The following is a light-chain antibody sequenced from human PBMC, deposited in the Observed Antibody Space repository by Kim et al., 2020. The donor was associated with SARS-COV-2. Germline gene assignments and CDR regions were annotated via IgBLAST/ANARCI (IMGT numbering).Light chain of an antibody. J-gene: IGKJ1*01. CDR1: QGISNY. Sequence: DIQMTQSPSAMSASVGDRVTITCRASQGISNYLAWFQQKPGEVPKRLIYAASNLQSGVPSRFSGSGSGTEFTLTISCLQPEDFATYYCLQHDSYPWTFGQGTKVEIK. V-gene: IGKV1-17*03. CDR2: AAS. CDR3: LQHDSYPWT.